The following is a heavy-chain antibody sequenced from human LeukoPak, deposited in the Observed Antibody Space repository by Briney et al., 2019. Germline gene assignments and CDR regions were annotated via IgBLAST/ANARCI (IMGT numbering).Heavy chain of an antibody. CDR1: GGSFSGYY. CDR3: AREATYYDSSGYLYSFDY. D-gene: IGHD3-22*01. Sequence: SETLSLTCAVYGGSFSGYYWSWIRQPPGKGLEWIGEINHSGSTNYNPSLKSRVTISVDTSKNQFSLKLSSVTAADTAVYYCAREATYYDSSGYLYSFDYWGQGTLVTVSS. V-gene: IGHV4-34*01. J-gene: IGHJ4*02. CDR2: INHSGST.